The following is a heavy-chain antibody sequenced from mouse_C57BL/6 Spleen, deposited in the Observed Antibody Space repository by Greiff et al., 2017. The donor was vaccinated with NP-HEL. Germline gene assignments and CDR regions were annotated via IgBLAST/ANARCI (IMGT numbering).Heavy chain of an antibody. CDR1: GFTFSSYG. V-gene: IGHV5-6*01. J-gene: IGHJ4*01. CDR2: ISSGGSYT. Sequence: EVKLQESGGDLVKPGGSLKLSCAASGFTFSSYGMSWVRQTPDQRLEWVATISSGGSYTYYPDSVKGRFTISRDNAKNTLYLQMSSLKSEDTAMYYCARLTGDYWGQGTSVTVSS. D-gene: IGHD4-1*01. CDR3: ARLTGDY.